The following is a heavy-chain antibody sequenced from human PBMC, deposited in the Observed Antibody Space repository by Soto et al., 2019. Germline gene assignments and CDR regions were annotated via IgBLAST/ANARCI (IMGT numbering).Heavy chain of an antibody. D-gene: IGHD3-22*01. CDR1: GGSISSYY. CDR3: GRAAYYYDGGGPKGVSWFDP. CDR2: IYYSGST. J-gene: IGHJ5*02. V-gene: IGHV4-59*01. Sequence: SETLSLTCTVSGGSISSYYWSWIRQPPGKGLEWIGYIYYSGSTNYNPSLKSRVTISVDTSKNQFSLKLSSVTAADTAVYYCGRAAYYYDGGGPKGVSWFDPWGQGTWVPVSS.